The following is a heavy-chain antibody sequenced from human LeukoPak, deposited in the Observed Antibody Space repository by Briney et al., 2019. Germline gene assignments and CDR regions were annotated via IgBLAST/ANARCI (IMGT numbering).Heavy chain of an antibody. CDR3: ARTWYGSGSRFDY. J-gene: IGHJ4*02. D-gene: IGHD3-10*01. Sequence: ASVKVSCKASGYTFTGYYMHWVRQAPGQGLEWMGWINPNSGGTNYAKKFQGRVTMTRDTSISTAYMELSRLRSDDTAVYYCARTWYGSGSRFDYWGQGTLVTVSS. CDR1: GYTFTGYY. CDR2: INPNSGGT. V-gene: IGHV1-2*02.